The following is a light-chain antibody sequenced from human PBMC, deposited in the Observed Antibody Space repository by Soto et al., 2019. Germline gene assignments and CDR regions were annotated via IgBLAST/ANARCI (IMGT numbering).Light chain of an antibody. CDR1: QRISTW. CDR3: EQYNSNPLT. CDR2: KAS. Sequence: DIQMTQSPSTLSASVGDRVTITCRASQRISTWLAWYQQKPGKAPKLLVYKASSLESGVTARFSGSGSGTEVALTISRLQPDDFATYYCEQYNSNPLTLGGGTQVEIK. J-gene: IGKJ4*01. V-gene: IGKV1-5*03.